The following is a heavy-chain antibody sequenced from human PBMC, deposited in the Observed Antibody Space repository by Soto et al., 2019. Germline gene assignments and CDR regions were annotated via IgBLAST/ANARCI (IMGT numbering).Heavy chain of an antibody. CDR3: ARYAYFTIFGVPRRYWFDP. D-gene: IGHD3-3*01. V-gene: IGHV4-59*12. CDR1: GGSISSYY. CDR2: IYYSGST. J-gene: IGHJ5*02. Sequence: SETLSLTCTVSGGSISSYYWSWIRQPPGKGLEWIGYIYYSGSTNYNPSLKSRVTISVDTSKNQFSLKLSSVTAADTAVYYCARYAYFTIFGVPRRYWFDPWGQGTLVTVSS.